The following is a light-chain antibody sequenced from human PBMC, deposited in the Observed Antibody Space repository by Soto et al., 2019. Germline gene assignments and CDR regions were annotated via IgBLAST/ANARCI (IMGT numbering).Light chain of an antibody. J-gene: IGKJ1*01. CDR1: HIIISW. V-gene: IGKV1-5*03. Sequence: DIQMTQSPSTLSASVVYRFTITCLASHIIISWLAWYQQKPGKAPKLLIYKASSLESGVPSRFSGSGSGTEFTLTISSLQPDDFATYYCQQYNSYSRTFGQGTKVDIK. CDR2: KAS. CDR3: QQYNSYSRT.